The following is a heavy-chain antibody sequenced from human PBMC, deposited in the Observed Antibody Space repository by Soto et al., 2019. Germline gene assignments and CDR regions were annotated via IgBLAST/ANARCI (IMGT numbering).Heavy chain of an antibody. J-gene: IGHJ4*02. Sequence: EVQLVEFGGGLVQPGGSLRLSCAASGFTFSDHYMDWVRQAPGKGLEWIGRTRDKANTYTTEYAASVKGRFAISRDDSKNSLYLQMNSLTTEDTAVYYCARVHSSTFSWDYLDYWGQGIQVTVSS. CDR1: GFTFSDHY. CDR3: ARVHSSTFSWDYLDY. V-gene: IGHV3-72*01. D-gene: IGHD1-1*01. CDR2: TRDKANTYTT.